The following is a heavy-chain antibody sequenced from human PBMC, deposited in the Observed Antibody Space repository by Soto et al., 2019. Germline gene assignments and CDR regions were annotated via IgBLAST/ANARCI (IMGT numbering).Heavy chain of an antibody. D-gene: IGHD3-3*01. J-gene: IGHJ3*02. CDR2: ISAYNGNT. CDR1: GYTFTSYG. CDR3: ARVGIFGVVTHAFDI. Sequence: ASVKFSCKASGYTFTSYGISWVRQAPGQGLEWMGWISAYNGNTNYAQKLQDRVTMTTDTSTSTAYMELRSLRSDDTAVYYCARVGIFGVVTHAFDIWGQGTMVTVSS. V-gene: IGHV1-18*01.